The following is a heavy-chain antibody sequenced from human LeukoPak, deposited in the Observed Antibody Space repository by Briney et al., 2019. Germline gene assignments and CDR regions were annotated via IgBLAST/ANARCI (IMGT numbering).Heavy chain of an antibody. CDR1: GRSISNYY. Sequence: PSDTLSLTCTVSGRSISNYYWSWIRQPPGKGLEWIAYIYSSGNTYYNPSLKSRVTISVDSSKNQFSLKLSSVTAADTAVYYCARHIGFSSDWYEFWGPGTLVTVSS. V-gene: IGHV4-59*08. D-gene: IGHD6-19*01. J-gene: IGHJ5*01. CDR2: IYSSGNT. CDR3: ARHIGFSSDWYEF.